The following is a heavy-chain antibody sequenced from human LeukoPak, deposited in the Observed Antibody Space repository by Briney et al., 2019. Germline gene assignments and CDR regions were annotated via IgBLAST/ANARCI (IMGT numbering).Heavy chain of an antibody. CDR2: INSDGSNT. J-gene: IGHJ5*02. Sequence: GGSLRLSCAASGFTFSSYWMHWVRQAPGKGLVWVSRINSDGSNTSYADSVKGRFTISRDNAKNTLYLQMHSLRAEDTAVYYCARDRCSSTSCNNRGWFDPWGQGTLVTVSS. D-gene: IGHD2-2*01. CDR3: ARDRCSSTSCNNRGWFDP. V-gene: IGHV3-74*01. CDR1: GFTFSSYW.